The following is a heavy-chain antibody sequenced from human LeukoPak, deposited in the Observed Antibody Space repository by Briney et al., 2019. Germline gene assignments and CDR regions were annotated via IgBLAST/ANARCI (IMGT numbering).Heavy chain of an antibody. J-gene: IGHJ4*02. V-gene: IGHV4-30-2*01. CDR2: IYHSGST. CDR3: AREGRPAKFGY. Sequence: SETLSLTCTVSGGSISSGGYYWSWIRQPPGKGLEWIGYIYHSGSTYYNPSLKSRVTISVDRSKNQFSLKLSSVTAADTAVYYCAREGRPAKFGYWGQGTLVTVSS. CDR1: GGSISSGGYY.